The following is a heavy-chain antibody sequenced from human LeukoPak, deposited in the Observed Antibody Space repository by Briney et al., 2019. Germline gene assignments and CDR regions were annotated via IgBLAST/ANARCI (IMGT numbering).Heavy chain of an antibody. Sequence: GGSLRLSCAASGFTFDDYGMSWVRQAPGKGLEWVSVIYSGGSTYYADSVKGRFTISRDNSKNTLYLQMNSLRAEDTAVYYCARASSGYPYYYYYMDVWGKGTTVTISS. CDR3: ARASSGYPYYYYYMDV. J-gene: IGHJ6*03. CDR1: GFTFDDYG. CDR2: IYSGGST. D-gene: IGHD3-22*01. V-gene: IGHV3-53*01.